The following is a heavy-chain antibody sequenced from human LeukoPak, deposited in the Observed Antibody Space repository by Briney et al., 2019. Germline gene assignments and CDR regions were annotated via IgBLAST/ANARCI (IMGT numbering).Heavy chain of an antibody. Sequence: GGSLRLSCAASGFTFSSYAMSWVRQAPGKGLVWVSHINSDGSITSYADSVKGRFTISRDNAKNALYLQMNSLRAEDTAVYYCARDAVDTANAVWGQGTTVTVSS. CDR1: GFTFSSYA. CDR3: ARDAVDTANAV. V-gene: IGHV3-74*01. CDR2: INSDGSIT. D-gene: IGHD5-18*01. J-gene: IGHJ6*02.